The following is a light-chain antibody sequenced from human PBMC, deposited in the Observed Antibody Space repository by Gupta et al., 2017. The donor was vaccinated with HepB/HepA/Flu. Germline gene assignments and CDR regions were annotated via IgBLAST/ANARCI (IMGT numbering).Light chain of an antibody. CDR3: QQRSHWPPIT. V-gene: IGKV3-11*01. CDR2: EAS. J-gene: IGKJ5*01. CDR1: QSVSSY. Sequence: DIVLTQSPAPLSLSPGERATLSCRASQSVSSYLAWYQQKPGQAPRLLIYEASNRATGIPARFSGSGSGTDFTLTISRLETEDFAVYYCQQRSHWPPITFGQGTRLEIK.